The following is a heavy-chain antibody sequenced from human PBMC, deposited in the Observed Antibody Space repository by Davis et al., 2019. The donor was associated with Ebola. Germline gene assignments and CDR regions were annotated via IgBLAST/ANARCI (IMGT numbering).Heavy chain of an antibody. CDR3: AREDGYSYGNYYYYHGMDV. J-gene: IGHJ6*02. D-gene: IGHD5-18*01. CDR2: INPNSGGT. CDR1: GYTFTGYY. Sequence: ASVKVSCKASGYTFTGYYMHWVRQAPGQGLEWMGWINPNSGGTNYAQKFQGWVTMTRDTSISTAYMELSRLRSDDTAVYYWAREDGYSYGNYYYYHGMDVWGQGTTVTVSS. V-gene: IGHV1-2*04.